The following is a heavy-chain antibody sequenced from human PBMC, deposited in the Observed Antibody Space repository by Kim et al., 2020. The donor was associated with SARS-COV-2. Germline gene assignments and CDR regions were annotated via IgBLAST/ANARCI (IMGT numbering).Heavy chain of an antibody. Sequence: GGSLRLSCAASGLAFSSAWMSWVRQAPGKGLEWVGRIQSNTDGGSTDYSAAGRGRFAISRDDSTNSVYLQMNSPKTADTADYYCTRYSGSPLEYWGQGTL. CDR3: TRYSGSPLEY. V-gene: IGHV3-15*01. CDR1: GLAFSSAW. D-gene: IGHD1-26*01. J-gene: IGHJ4*02. CDR2: IQSNTDGGST.